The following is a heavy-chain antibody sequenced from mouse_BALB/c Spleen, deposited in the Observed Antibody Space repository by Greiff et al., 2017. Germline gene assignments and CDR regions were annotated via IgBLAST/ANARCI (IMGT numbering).Heavy chain of an antibody. V-gene: IGHV1-9*01. J-gene: IGHJ4*01. CDR3: ARKGILRAYYAMDY. CDR2: ILPGSGST. CDR1: GYTFSSYW. Sequence: QVQLKESGAELMKPGASVKISCKATGYTFSSYWIEWVKQRPGHGLEWIGEILPGSGSTNYNEKFKGKATFTADTSSNTAYMQLSSLTSEDSAVYYCARKGILRAYYAMDYWGQGTSVTVSS. D-gene: IGHD1-1*01.